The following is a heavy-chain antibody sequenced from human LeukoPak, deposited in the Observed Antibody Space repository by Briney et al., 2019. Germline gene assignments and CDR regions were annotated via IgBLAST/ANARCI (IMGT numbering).Heavy chain of an antibody. V-gene: IGHV3-30-3*01. J-gene: IGHJ4*02. CDR3: ARGGLGYCSITSCLGNYFDY. D-gene: IGHD2-2*01. Sequence: GGSLRLSCAASGFTFSSYAMHWVRQAPGKGLGWVAVISYDGSNKYYADSVKGRFTISRDNSKNTLYLQMNSLRAEDTAVFYCARGGLGYCSITSCLGNYFDYWGQGTLVIVSS. CDR2: ISYDGSNK. CDR1: GFTFSSYA.